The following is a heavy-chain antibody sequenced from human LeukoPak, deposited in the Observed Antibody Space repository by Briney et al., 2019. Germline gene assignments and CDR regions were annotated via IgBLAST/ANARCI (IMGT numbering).Heavy chain of an antibody. CDR2: ISSSGSMI. Sequence: QTGGYLRLSCAASGFTFNSDEMNWVRQAPGKGLKGFLYISSSGSMIYYADSVKGRFTISRDNAKNSLYLQMNSLRAEDTAVYYCARIQVGIVGASFDAFDMWGQGTMVTVSS. V-gene: IGHV3-48*03. J-gene: IGHJ3*02. D-gene: IGHD1-26*01. CDR3: ARIQVGIVGASFDAFDM. CDR1: GFTFNSDE.